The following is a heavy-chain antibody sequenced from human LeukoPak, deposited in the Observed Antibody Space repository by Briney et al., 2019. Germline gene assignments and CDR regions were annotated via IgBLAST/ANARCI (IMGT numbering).Heavy chain of an antibody. CDR3: ARDVGAVAGYNFDY. J-gene: IGHJ4*02. Sequence: GASVKVSCKASGYTFTSYGISWVRQAPGQGLEWMGWISVHNGNPNYAQKFQGRVTMTTDTSTSTHYMELRSLRSDDTAVYYCARDVGAVAGYNFDYWGQGTLVTVSS. CDR1: GYTFTSYG. CDR2: ISVHNGNP. D-gene: IGHD6-19*01. V-gene: IGHV1-18*01.